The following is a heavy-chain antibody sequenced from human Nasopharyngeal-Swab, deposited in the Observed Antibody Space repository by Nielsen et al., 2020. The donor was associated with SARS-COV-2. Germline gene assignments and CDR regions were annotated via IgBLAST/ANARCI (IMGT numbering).Heavy chain of an antibody. V-gene: IGHV3-30-3*01. D-gene: IGHD4-23*01. CDR1: GFTFSSYA. J-gene: IGHJ6*03. CDR3: AKDHVVSRHYYYYYMDV. CDR2: ISYDGSNK. Sequence: GESLKISCAASGFTFSSYAMHWVRQAPGKGLEWVAVISYDGSNKYYADSVKGRFTISRDNSKNTLYLQMNSLRAEDTAVYYCAKDHVVSRHYYYYYMDVWGKGTTVTVSS.